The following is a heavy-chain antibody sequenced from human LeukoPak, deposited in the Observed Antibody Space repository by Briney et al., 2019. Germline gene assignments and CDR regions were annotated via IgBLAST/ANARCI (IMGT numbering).Heavy chain of an antibody. Sequence: PGGSLRLSCAASGFRVTSNYMRSVRQAPGKGLEWVSVIYSGGSTYYADSVKGRFILSRDDYKNTLSLQISNLRAEDTAVYFCAREISDSSRWYGGFDYWGQGTLVIVSS. CDR2: IYSGGST. J-gene: IGHJ4*02. CDR1: GFRVTSNY. CDR3: AREISDSSRWYGGFDY. D-gene: IGHD6-13*01. V-gene: IGHV3-53*01.